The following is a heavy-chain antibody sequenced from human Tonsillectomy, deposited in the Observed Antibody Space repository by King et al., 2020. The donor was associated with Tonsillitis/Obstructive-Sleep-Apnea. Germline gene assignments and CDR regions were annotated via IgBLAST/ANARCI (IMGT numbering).Heavy chain of an antibody. CDR1: GLTFSSYA. J-gene: IGHJ2*01. V-gene: IGHV3-23*04. Sequence: VQLVESGGGLVQPGGSLRLSCAASGLTFSSYAMTWVRQAPGKGLEWVSVISASGGTTYYADSVKGRFTISRDNTKNTLYLQMNSLRVEDTAVYYCAQGTAWSVVGYYWYFDLWGRGTLVTVSS. CDR2: ISASGGTT. CDR3: AQGTAWSVVGYYWYFDL. D-gene: IGHD3-3*01.